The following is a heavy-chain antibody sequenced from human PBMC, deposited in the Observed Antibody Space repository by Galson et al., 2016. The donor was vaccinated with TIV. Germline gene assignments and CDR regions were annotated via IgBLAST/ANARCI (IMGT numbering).Heavy chain of an antibody. D-gene: IGHD3-10*01. J-gene: IGHJ3*01. CDR3: ARSDSYYKYALDV. CDR2: INPKTGAT. Sequence: SVKVSCKASGYSFTGYFMHWVRQAPGQGLEWMGWINPKTGATTYAQEFQGRITMTRDTSASTVDMDLNRLQSDDTAVYYCARSDSYYKYALDVWGQGTTVTVSS. V-gene: IGHV1-2*02. CDR1: GYSFTGYF.